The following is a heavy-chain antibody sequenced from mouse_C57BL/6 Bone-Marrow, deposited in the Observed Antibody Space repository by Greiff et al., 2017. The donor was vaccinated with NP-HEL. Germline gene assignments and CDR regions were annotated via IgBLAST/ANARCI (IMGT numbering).Heavy chain of an antibody. V-gene: IGHV1-74*01. CDR2: IHPSDSDT. CDR1: GYTFTSYW. Sequence: QVQLQQPGAELVKPGASVKVSCKASGYTFTSYWMHWVKQRPGQGLEWIGRIHPSDSDTNYNQKFKGKATLTVDQSSSTAYMQLSSLTSEDSAVYYCAIVGYYWYFDVWGTGTTVTVSS. D-gene: IGHD2-14*01. CDR3: AIVGYYWYFDV. J-gene: IGHJ1*03.